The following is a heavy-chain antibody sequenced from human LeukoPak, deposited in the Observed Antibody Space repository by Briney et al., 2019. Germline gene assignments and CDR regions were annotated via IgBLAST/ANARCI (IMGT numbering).Heavy chain of an antibody. CDR2: ISGSGGST. V-gene: IGHV3-23*01. Sequence: PGGSLRLSCAASGFSFSSYAMSWVRQAPGKGLEWVSAISGSGGSTYYADSVRGRFTISRDNSENTLYLQMNSLRVEDTAVYYCARYCRSTSCYGNYYGMDVWGQGTTVTVSS. J-gene: IGHJ6*02. D-gene: IGHD2-2*01. CDR3: ARYCRSTSCYGNYYGMDV. CDR1: GFSFSSYA.